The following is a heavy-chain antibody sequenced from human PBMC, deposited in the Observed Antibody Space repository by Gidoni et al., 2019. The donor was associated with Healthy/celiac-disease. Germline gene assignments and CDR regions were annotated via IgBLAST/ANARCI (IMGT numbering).Heavy chain of an antibody. V-gene: IGHV3-15*01. D-gene: IGHD5-18*01. CDR1: GFTFSNAW. J-gene: IGHJ4*02. CDR3: TTDWDTAGLQPGDY. Sequence: EVQLVESGGGLVKPGGSLRLSCAASGFTFSNAWMSWVRQAPGKGLGWVGRIKSKTDGGTTDYAAPVKGRCTISRDDSKNTLYLQMNSLKTEDTAVYYCTTDWDTAGLQPGDYWGQGTLVTVSS. CDR2: IKSKTDGGTT.